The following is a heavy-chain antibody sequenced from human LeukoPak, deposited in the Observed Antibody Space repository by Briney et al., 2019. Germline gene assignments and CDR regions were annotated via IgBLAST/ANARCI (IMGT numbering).Heavy chain of an antibody. D-gene: IGHD3-16*02. CDR3: APAYVWGSFRTFNY. J-gene: IGHJ4*02. Sequence: SETLSLTCTVSGGSISSSSYYWGWIRQPPGKGLEWVGSISYSGTTYYNPSLKSRGTISVDTSKNHFSLKLSSVTAADTAVYYCAPAYVWGSFRTFNYWGQGTLVTVSS. V-gene: IGHV4-39*02. CDR2: ISYSGTT. CDR1: GGSISSSSYY.